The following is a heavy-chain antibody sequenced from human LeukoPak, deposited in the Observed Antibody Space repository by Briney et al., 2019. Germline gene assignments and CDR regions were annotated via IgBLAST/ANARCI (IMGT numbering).Heavy chain of an antibody. Sequence: ASVKVSCKASGGTFSSYAISWVRQAPGQGLEWMGGIIPIFGTTNYAQKFQGRVTITADKSTSTAYMELRSLRSDDTAVYYCARDILTGYYGGGYWGQGTLVTVSS. CDR2: IIPIFGTT. D-gene: IGHD3-9*01. CDR3: ARDILTGYYGGGY. CDR1: GGTFSSYA. J-gene: IGHJ4*02. V-gene: IGHV1-69*06.